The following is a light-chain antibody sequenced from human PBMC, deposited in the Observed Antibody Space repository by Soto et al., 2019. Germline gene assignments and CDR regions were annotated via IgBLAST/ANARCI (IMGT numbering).Light chain of an antibody. CDR1: QGISSH. CDR2: EAS. Sequence: DIQLTQSPSFLSASVGDRVTIACRASQGISSHLAWYQQEPGKAPKLLIYEASTLQSGVPSRFIGRGSGTEFTLTISSLQPDDFTTYYCQQYHSYSYTFGQGTRLEV. V-gene: IGKV1-9*01. CDR3: QQYHSYSYT. J-gene: IGKJ5*01.